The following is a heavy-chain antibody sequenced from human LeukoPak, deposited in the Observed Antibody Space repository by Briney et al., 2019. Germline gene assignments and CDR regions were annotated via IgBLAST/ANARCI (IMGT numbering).Heavy chain of an antibody. CDR1: GYSFTSYC. J-gene: IGHJ3*01. CDR3: GMSGDRVPLQDDVFDV. CDR2: IYPGDSGP. D-gene: IGHD1-26*01. Sequence: GESLKISCKVSGYSFTSYCIGWVRQMPGKGLEWKGIIYPGDSGPTYSPSFQGQVTISVDKSINTAYLQWSSLQASDTAMYCCGMSGDRVPLQDDVFDVWGQGTMVTVST. V-gene: IGHV5-51*01.